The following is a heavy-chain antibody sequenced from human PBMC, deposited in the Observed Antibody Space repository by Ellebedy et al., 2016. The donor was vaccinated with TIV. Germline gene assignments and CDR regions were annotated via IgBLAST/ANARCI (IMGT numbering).Heavy chain of an antibody. CDR3: ARGSGYTLDRSRFDY. Sequence: SVKVSCKASGYSFTGYYLHWVRQAPGQGLEWMGGIIAIFGTTIYAQKFQGRVAITADESTSTVYMDLSSLRSDDTALYYCARGSGYTLDRSRFDYWGQGTLVTVSS. V-gene: IGHV1-69*13. J-gene: IGHJ4*02. CDR2: IIAIFGTT. D-gene: IGHD3-22*01. CDR1: GYSFTGYY.